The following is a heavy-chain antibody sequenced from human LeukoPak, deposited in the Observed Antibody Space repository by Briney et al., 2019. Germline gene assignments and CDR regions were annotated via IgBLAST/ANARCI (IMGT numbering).Heavy chain of an antibody. V-gene: IGHV4-39*01. D-gene: IGHD1-20*01. J-gene: IGHJ6*02. Sequence: SETLSLTCSVSGGLISSSGNFYWGWIRQVPGKGLEWIGSVYYTGYSYDNPSLKSRVTVSVDTSKNQFSLKLNSVTAADTAIYYCARQGAITARRTHYYAMDVWGPGTTVTVSS. CDR2: VYYTGYS. CDR1: GGLISSSGNFY. CDR3: ARQGAITARRTHYYAMDV.